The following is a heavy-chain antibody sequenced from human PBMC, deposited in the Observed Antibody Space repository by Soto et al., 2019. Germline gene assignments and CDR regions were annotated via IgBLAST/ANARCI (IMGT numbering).Heavy chain of an antibody. CDR2: INPSGTT. Sequence: QVQLQQWGAGLLKPSATLSLTCAVYGGSFSGYYWSWIRQPPGNGLEWIGEINPSGTTNYTPSLKSRVTMAAHTPKTPLSLKMTSVIAAHTAVDYCAGGRDGGAAIWGQGNRVTVSS. J-gene: IGHJ4*02. V-gene: IGHV4-34*01. CDR1: GGSFSGYY. D-gene: IGHD2-15*01. CDR3: AGGRDGGAAI.